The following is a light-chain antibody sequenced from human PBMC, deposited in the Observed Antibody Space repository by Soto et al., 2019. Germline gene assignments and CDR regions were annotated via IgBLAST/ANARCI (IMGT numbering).Light chain of an antibody. J-gene: IGKJ5*01. Sequence: EMGMTQSPATLSLSPGERATLSFMASQSVSSKLAWYQQKPGQAPRLLIYDTSTRATGIPARFSGSGSGTEFTLTISSLQPEDLGVYYCKQYSQWPPFTFGQGTRLEIK. CDR1: QSVSSK. V-gene: IGKV3-15*01. CDR2: DTS. CDR3: KQYSQWPPFT.